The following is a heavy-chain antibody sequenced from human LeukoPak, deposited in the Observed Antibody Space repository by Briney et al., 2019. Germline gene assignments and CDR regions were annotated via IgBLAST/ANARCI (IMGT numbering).Heavy chain of an antibody. D-gene: IGHD3-22*01. Sequence: SETLSLTCAVYGGSFSGYYWNWIRQPPGKGLEWIGESNHSGSTNYNPSLKSRVTISVDTSKNQFSLKLSSVTAADTAVYYCALQYYYDSSGYYLYDYWGQGTLVTVSS. CDR3: ALQYYYDSSGYYLYDY. CDR2: SNHSGST. CDR1: GGSFSGYY. V-gene: IGHV4-34*01. J-gene: IGHJ4*02.